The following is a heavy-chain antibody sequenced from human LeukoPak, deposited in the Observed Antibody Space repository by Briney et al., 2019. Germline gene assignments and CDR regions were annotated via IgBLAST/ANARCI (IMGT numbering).Heavy chain of an antibody. CDR2: IYTSGST. J-gene: IGHJ4*02. CDR1: GGSISSGSYY. V-gene: IGHV4-61*02. Sequence: PSETLSLTCTVSGGSISSGSYYWSWIRQPAGKGLEWIGRIYTSGSTNYNPSLKSRVTISVDTSKNQFSLKLSSVTVADTAVYYCARDSNPFSGFDYWGQGTLVTVSS. CDR3: ARDSNPFSGFDY.